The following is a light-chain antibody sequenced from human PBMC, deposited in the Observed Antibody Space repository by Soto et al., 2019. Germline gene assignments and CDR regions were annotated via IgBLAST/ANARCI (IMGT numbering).Light chain of an antibody. V-gene: IGLV2-11*01. Sequence: QSALTQPRSVSGSPGQSVTISCTGTSSDVGGYNYVSWYQQHPGKAPKLMIYDVSKRPSGLPDRFSGSKSGNTASLTISGLQAEDDADYYCCSYAGSYTFVVFGGGTKLTVL. J-gene: IGLJ2*01. CDR2: DVS. CDR1: SSDVGGYNY. CDR3: CSYAGSYTFVV.